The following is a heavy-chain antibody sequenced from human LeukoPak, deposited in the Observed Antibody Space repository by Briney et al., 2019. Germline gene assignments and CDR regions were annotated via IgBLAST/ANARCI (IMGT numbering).Heavy chain of an antibody. Sequence: GGSLRLSCAASGITFSSYVMHWVRQAPGKGLEWVAVISYDGRNKYYADSVKGRFTISRDNSKNTLYLQMNSLRVEDSAVYYCAREARDTIQLWPPGAHFDYWGQGTLVTVSS. D-gene: IGHD5-18*01. J-gene: IGHJ4*02. CDR2: ISYDGRNK. CDR1: GITFSSYV. V-gene: IGHV3-30*04. CDR3: AREARDTIQLWPPGAHFDY.